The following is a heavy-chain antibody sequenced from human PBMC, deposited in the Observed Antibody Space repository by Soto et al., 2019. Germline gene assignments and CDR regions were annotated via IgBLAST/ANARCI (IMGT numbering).Heavy chain of an antibody. J-gene: IGHJ4*02. CDR3: ASGEFSNFEY. V-gene: IGHV4-4*02. CDR2: ISHSGSA. Sequence: NPSETLSLTCAVSGGSITSSNWWSWVRQPPGKGLEWLGQISHSGSADYNPSLKSRVSISVDKSKNRLSLKLSSVTAADTALYYCASGEFSNFEYWGQGTLVTVYS. D-gene: IGHD4-17*01. CDR1: GGSITSSNW.